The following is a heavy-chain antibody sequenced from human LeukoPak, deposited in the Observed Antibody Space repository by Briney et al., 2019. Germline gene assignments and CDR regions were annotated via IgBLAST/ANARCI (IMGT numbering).Heavy chain of an antibody. Sequence: GGSLRLSCAASGFSFNSYAMSWVRQAPGKGLEWVAHINQDGSEEHYMDSVKARFIISRDNAKNSLSLQMDSLRAEDTAVYYCVRDGGVSGYDLLDYWGQGTLVTVSS. CDR2: INQDGSEE. CDR1: GFSFNSYA. V-gene: IGHV3-7*01. D-gene: IGHD5-12*01. J-gene: IGHJ4*02. CDR3: VRDGGVSGYDLLDY.